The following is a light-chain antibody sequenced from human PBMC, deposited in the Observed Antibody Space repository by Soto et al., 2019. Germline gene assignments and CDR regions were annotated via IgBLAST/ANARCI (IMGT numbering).Light chain of an antibody. V-gene: IGLV2-23*02. CDR3: CSYAGSNTYV. CDR2: GVT. J-gene: IGLJ1*01. Sequence: QCVLTQPASVSGSPGGSITISCTGTSSDVGSYNLVSWYQQHPGKAPKFMVYGVTKRPSGVSNRFSGSKSGNTASLTISGLQAEDEADYYCCSYAGSNTYVFGTGTKVTVL. CDR1: SSDVGSYNL.